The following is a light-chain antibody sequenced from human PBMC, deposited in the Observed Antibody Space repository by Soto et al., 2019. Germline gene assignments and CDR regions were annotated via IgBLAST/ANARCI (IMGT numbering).Light chain of an antibody. CDR2: GAS. J-gene: IGKJ1*01. CDR1: QSFSSSY. V-gene: IGKV3-20*01. CDR3: QKYGSSPGT. Sequence: EIVLTQSPGTLSLSPGERATLSCRASQSFSSSYLAWYQQKPGQAPRLLIYGASSRATGIPDRFSGSGSGTDFTLTISRLEPEDFAVYYCQKYGSSPGTFGQGTKVEIK.